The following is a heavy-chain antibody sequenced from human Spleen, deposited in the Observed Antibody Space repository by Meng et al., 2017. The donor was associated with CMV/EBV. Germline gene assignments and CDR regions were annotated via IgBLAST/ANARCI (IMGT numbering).Heavy chain of an antibody. V-gene: IGHV1-2*02. CDR3: ARERKYYDILTGPGSAFDI. Sequence: ASVKVSCKTSGYTFNDYYIHWVRQAPGQGLEWMGWINPNSGGTNYAQKFQGRVTMTRDTSINTAYMEVRRLRSEDTAVYYCARERKYYDILTGPGSAFDIWGQGTMVTVSS. CDR1: GYTFNDYY. J-gene: IGHJ3*02. CDR2: INPNSGGT. D-gene: IGHD3-9*01.